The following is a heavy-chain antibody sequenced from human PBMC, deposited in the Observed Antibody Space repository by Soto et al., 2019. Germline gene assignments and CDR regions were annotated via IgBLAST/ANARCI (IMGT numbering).Heavy chain of an antibody. J-gene: IGHJ4*02. CDR1: GGTFSSYA. Sequence: QVQLVQSGAEVKKPGSSVKVSCKASGGTFSSYAISWVRQAPGQGLEWMGGIIPIFGTANYAQKFQGRVTITADKSTSTAYMELSSLRSEDTAVYYCARGGIVVVPAASPDPGELSHFDYWGQGTLVTVSS. CDR3: ARGGIVVVPAASPDPGELSHFDY. CDR2: IIPIFGTA. V-gene: IGHV1-69*06. D-gene: IGHD2-2*01.